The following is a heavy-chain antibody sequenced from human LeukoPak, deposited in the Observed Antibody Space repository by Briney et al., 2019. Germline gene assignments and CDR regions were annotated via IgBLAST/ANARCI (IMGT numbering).Heavy chain of an antibody. D-gene: IGHD3-9*01. CDR3: ARGILTGYSYTNWFDP. Sequence: GEPLKISCKGSGYSFTSYWIGWVRQMPGKGLEWMGIIYPGDSDTRYSPSFQGQVTISADKSISTAYLQWSSLKASDTAMYYCARGILTGYSYTNWFDPWGQGTLVTVSS. J-gene: IGHJ5*02. CDR2: IYPGDSDT. CDR1: GYSFTSYW. V-gene: IGHV5-51*01.